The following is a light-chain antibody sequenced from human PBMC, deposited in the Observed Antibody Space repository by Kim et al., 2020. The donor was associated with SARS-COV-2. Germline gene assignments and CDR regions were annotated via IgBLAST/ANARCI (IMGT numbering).Light chain of an antibody. CDR2: QDN. CDR1: KLGDKY. V-gene: IGLV3-1*01. J-gene: IGLJ2*01. CDR3: QSADTSGTYVV. Sequence: SYELTQPPSVSVSPGQTASITCSGYKLGDKYVSWYQQKPGQSPVVVIYQDNQRPSGIPERFSGSNSGNTATLTISGVQAEDEADYYCQSADTSGTYVVFG.